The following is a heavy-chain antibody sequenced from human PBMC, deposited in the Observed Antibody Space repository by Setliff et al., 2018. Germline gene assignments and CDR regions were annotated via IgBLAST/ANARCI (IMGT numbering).Heavy chain of an antibody. J-gene: IGHJ6*03. D-gene: IGHD3-22*01. CDR3: ARAGKYFDDTSGYYYDRDYYFYMDV. CDR1: GYTSINYG. Sequence: ASVKVSCKASGYTSINYGISWVRQAPGQGLEWMGWISGSTDNTNYAQKFRGRVTLTKDTSTNTKYMELRSLRSDDTAMYYCARAGKYFDDTSGYYYDRDYYFYMDVWGKGTTVTVSS. V-gene: IGHV1-18*01. CDR2: ISGSTDNT.